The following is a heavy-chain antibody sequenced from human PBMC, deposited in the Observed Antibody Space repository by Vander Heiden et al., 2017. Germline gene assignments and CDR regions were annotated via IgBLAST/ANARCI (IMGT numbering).Heavy chain of an antibody. CDR2: IGGGPT. D-gene: IGHD3-16*01. CDR3: AKDSFNGNSVYDPFDI. V-gene: IGHV3-23*01. Sequence: EVQLLEYGGGLVQPGGSLRLSCTTSGFTFSIFAMSWVRQAPGKGLEWVSTIGGGPTFYADSVEGRFTISRDDSKSTLYLQMNSLRAEDTALYYCAKDSFNGNSVYDPFDIWGQGTMVTVSS. CDR1: GFTFSIFA. J-gene: IGHJ3*02.